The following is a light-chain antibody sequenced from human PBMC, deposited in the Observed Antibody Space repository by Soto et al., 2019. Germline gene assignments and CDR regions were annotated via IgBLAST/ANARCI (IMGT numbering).Light chain of an antibody. CDR3: QKDNNAPRT. J-gene: IGKJ1*01. V-gene: IGKV1-27*01. CDR1: QGISNY. Sequence: DIQMTQSPSSLSASVGDTVTITCRASQGISNYLAWYQQKPGQVPNLLIYAASTLQSGVPSRFSGSGSGTDFTLTISSLRPEDVAPYYCQKDNNAPRTFGQGTKVEI. CDR2: AAS.